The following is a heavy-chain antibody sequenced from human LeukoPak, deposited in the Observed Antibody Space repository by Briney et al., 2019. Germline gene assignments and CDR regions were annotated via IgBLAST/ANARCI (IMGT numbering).Heavy chain of an antibody. CDR3: ARPKPDGIVGATTPYFDY. J-gene: IGHJ4*02. CDR2: INPNSGGT. Sequence: ASVKVSCKASGYTFTGYYMHWVRQAPGQGLEWMGWINPNSGGTNYAQKFQGRVTMTRDTSISTAYMELSRLRSDDTAVYYCARPKPDGIVGATTPYFDYWGQGTLVTVPS. D-gene: IGHD1-26*01. CDR1: GYTFTGYY. V-gene: IGHV1-2*02.